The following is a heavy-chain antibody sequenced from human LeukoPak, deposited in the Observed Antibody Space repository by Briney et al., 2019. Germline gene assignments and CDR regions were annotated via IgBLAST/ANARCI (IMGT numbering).Heavy chain of an antibody. J-gene: IGHJ3*02. Sequence: SETLSLTCTVSGGSISSGSYYWSWIRQPAGKGLEWIGRIYTSGSTNYNPSLKSRVTISVDTSKNQFSLKLSSVTAADTAVYYCASPDFWSGSYDAFDIWGQGTMVTVSS. D-gene: IGHD3-3*01. V-gene: IGHV4-61*02. CDR1: GGSISSGSYY. CDR3: ASPDFWSGSYDAFDI. CDR2: IYTSGST.